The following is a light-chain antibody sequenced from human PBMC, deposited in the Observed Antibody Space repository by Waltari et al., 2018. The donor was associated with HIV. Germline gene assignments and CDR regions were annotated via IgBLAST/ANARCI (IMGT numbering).Light chain of an antibody. CDR3: GTWDRTLSGGV. CDR2: DNN. CDR1: NSNIGNGY. Sequence: QSVLTQPPSVSAAPGEKVTISCSAINSNIGNGYVSWYQHLPGAAPKLLIYDNNKRPSGIPDRFSGSKSGTSATLDITGLQTGDEADYYCGTWDRTLSGGVFGGGTKLTVL. J-gene: IGLJ3*02. V-gene: IGLV1-51*01.